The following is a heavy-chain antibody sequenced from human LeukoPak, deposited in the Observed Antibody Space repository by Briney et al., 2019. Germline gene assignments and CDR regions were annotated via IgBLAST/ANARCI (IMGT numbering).Heavy chain of an antibody. J-gene: IGHJ4*02. CDR3: ARHYYYDSRGYYYFDY. D-gene: IGHD3-22*01. CDR1: GGSFSGYY. Sequence: SETLSLTCAVYGGSFSGYYWSWIRQPPGKGLEWIGYIYTSGSTNYNPSLKSRVTISVDTSKNQFSLKLSSVTAADTAVYYCARHYYYDSRGYYYFDYWGQGTLVTVSS. V-gene: IGHV4-4*09. CDR2: IYTSGST.